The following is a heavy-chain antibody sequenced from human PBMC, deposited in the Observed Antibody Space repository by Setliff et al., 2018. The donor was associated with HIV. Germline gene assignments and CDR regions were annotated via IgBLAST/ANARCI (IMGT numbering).Heavy chain of an antibody. Sequence: KPSETLSLTCTVSGGSISSSSYCGGGFRQSPGKGLVWIGSIYYPGSTHYSPSLKSRVTISVDTSKNQFSLRLSSVTAADTAVYFCSXXXAYYEFLTYYYTGYSFDYWXLGTLVTXSS. CDR3: SXXXAYYEFLTYYYTGYSFDY. V-gene: IGHV4-39*01. D-gene: IGHD3-9*01. J-gene: IGHJ4*01. CDR2: IYYPGST. CDR1: GGSISSSSYC.